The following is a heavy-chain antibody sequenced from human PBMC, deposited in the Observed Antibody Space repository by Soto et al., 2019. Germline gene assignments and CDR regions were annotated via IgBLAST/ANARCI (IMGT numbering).Heavy chain of an antibody. J-gene: IGHJ3*02. CDR3: AKDMWFGEFSAFDI. CDR1: GFTFSSYG. D-gene: IGHD3-10*01. V-gene: IGHV3-30*18. Sequence: QVQLVESGGGVVQPGRSLRLSCAASGFTFSSYGMHWVRQAPGKGLEWVAVISYDGSNKYYADSVKGRFTISRDKSKNTLYLQMNSMRAEDTAVYYCAKDMWFGEFSAFDIWGQGTMVTVSS. CDR2: ISYDGSNK.